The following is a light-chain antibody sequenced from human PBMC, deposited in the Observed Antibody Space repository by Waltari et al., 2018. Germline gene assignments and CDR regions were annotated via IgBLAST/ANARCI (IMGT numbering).Light chain of an antibody. CDR3: ATWGDSLNGPYV. CDR2: SDD. V-gene: IGLV1-44*01. Sequence: QSVLTQPPSASGTPGQRVTISCSGSRSNIGSNTVNWYQQLPGTAPKLLIYSDDQRPSGVSARLSGSKSGTSASLAISGLQSEDEADYYCATWGDSLNGPYVFGTGTRVTVL. J-gene: IGLJ1*01. CDR1: RSNIGSNT.